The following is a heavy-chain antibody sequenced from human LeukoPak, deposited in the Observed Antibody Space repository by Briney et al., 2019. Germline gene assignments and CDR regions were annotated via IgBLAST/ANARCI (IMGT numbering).Heavy chain of an antibody. CDR3: AREVRDGDFGDRFDY. CDR1: GVSISSYY. Sequence: SETLSLTCTVSGVSISSYYWSWIRQPPGKGLEWIGYVFYSGDTKYNPSLKSRVTISVDTSKNQFSVKVNSVTAADTAVYYCAREVRDGDFGDRFDYWGQGTLVTVSS. D-gene: IGHD4-17*01. V-gene: IGHV4-59*13. CDR2: VFYSGDT. J-gene: IGHJ4*02.